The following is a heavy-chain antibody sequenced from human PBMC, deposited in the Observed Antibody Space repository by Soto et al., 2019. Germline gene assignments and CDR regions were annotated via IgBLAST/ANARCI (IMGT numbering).Heavy chain of an antibody. D-gene: IGHD2-21*01. CDR1: GFTFSSYA. CDR2: ISGSGGST. V-gene: IGHV3-23*01. CDR3: AKHRVVVIAKILFDY. Sequence: EVQLLESGGGLVQPGGSLRLSCAASGFTFSSYAMSWVRQAPGKGLEWVSAISGSGGSTYYADSVKDRFTISRDNSKNTLYLQMNSLRAEDTAVYYCAKHRVVVIAKILFDYWGQGTLVTVSS. J-gene: IGHJ4*02.